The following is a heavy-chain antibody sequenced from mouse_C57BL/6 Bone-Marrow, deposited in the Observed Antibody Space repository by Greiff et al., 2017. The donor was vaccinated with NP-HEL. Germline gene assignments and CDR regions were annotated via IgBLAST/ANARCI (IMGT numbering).Heavy chain of an antibody. D-gene: IGHD2-3*01. CDR3: VRGNGGWFPNWYFDV. Sequence: DVKLQESGGGLVQPKGSLKLSCAASGFTFNTYAMHWVRQAPGKGLEWVARIRSKSSNYATYYADSVKDRFTISRDDSQSMLYLQMNNLKTEDTAMYYCVRGNGGWFPNWYFDVWGTGTTVTVSS. CDR2: IRSKSSNYAT. V-gene: IGHV10-3*01. J-gene: IGHJ1*03. CDR1: GFTFNTYA.